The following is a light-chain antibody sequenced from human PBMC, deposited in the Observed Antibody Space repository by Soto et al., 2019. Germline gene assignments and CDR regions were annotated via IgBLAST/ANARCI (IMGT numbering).Light chain of an antibody. CDR1: RSVSSY. V-gene: IGKV3-11*01. J-gene: IGKJ4*01. CDR2: DAS. Sequence: EIVLTQSPATLSLSPGEGATLSCRAGRSVSSYLAWYQQKPGQAPRLLIYDASNRATGIPARFSGSGSGTDFTLTISSLEPEDFAVYYCQQRSNWPLTFGGGTQVEIK. CDR3: QQRSNWPLT.